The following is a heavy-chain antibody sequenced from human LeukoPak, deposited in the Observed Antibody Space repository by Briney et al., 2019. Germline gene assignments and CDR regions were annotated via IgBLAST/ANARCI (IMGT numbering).Heavy chain of an antibody. CDR3: TTDLYDYVWGSYRPTGY. D-gene: IGHD3-16*02. CDR2: IKSKTDGGTT. J-gene: IGHJ4*02. V-gene: IGHV3-15*01. Sequence: GGSLRLSCAASGFTFSNAWMSWVRQAPGKGLEWVGRIKSKTDGGTTDYAAPVKGRFTISRGDSKNTLYLQMNSLKTEDTAVYYCTTDLYDYVWGSYRPTGYWGQGTLVTVSS. CDR1: GFTFSNAW.